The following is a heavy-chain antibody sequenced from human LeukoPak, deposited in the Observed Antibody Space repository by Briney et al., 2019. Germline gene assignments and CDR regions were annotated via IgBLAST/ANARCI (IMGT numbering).Heavy chain of an antibody. Sequence: SETLSLTCTVSGYSISSGYYWGWIRQPPGKGLEWIGSIYHSGSTYYNPSLKSRVTISVDTSKNQFSLKLSSVTAADTAVYYCARLRRGYSYGYDYYYYMDVWGKGTTVTISS. CDR3: ARLRRGYSYGYDYYYYMDV. D-gene: IGHD5-18*01. J-gene: IGHJ6*03. CDR1: GYSISSGYY. CDR2: IYHSGST. V-gene: IGHV4-38-2*02.